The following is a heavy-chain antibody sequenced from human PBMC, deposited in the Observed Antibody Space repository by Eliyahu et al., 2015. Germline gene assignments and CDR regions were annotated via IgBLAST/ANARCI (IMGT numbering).Heavy chain of an antibody. Sequence: QVQLVQSGAEVKTPGSSVKVSCKVPGDKXNTYAINWVRQAPGQGLKWMGRIIPIFDSPQYAQQFQDRVTITADKSTTTAYMELKSLRSDDTAIYFCARGEGGPGFTWLDPWGQGTLVTVSS. J-gene: IGHJ5*02. V-gene: IGHV1-69*14. D-gene: IGHD6-25*01. CDR3: ARGEGGPGFTWLDP. CDR1: GDKXNTYA. CDR2: IIPIFDSP.